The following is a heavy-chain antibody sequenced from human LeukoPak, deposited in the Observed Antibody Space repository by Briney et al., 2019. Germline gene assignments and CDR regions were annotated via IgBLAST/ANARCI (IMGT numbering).Heavy chain of an antibody. CDR3: ARVVYGLYFDY. V-gene: IGHV3-53*01. CDR2: IYSGGST. J-gene: IGHJ4*02. D-gene: IGHD4-17*01. CDR1: GFTVSSNY. Sequence: GGSLRLSCAASGFTVSSNYMSWVRQAPGKGLEWVSVIYSGGSTYYADSVKGRFTISRDNSKNTLYLQKNSLRAEDTAVYYCARVVYGLYFDYWGQGTLVTVSS.